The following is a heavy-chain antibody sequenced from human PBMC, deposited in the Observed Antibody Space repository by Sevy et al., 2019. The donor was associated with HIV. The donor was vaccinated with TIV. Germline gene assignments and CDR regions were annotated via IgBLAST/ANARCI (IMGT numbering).Heavy chain of an antibody. CDR3: AKDLGGAAREGLFYYYYYGMDV. V-gene: IGHV3-23*01. CDR2: ISGSGGST. D-gene: IGHD3-16*01. J-gene: IGHJ6*02. CDR1: GFTFSSYA. Sequence: GGSLRLSCAASGFTFSSYAMSWVRQAPGKGLEWVSAISGSGGSTYYADSVKGRFTISRDNSKNTLYLQMNSLRAEDTAVYYCAKDLGGAAREGLFYYYYYGMDVWGQGTTVTVSS.